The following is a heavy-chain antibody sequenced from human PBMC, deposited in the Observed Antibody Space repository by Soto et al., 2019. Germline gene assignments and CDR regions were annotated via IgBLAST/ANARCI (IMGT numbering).Heavy chain of an antibody. J-gene: IGHJ4*02. CDR2: IYSGGST. CDR1: GFTVSSNY. V-gene: IGHV3-53*02. D-gene: IGHD1-26*01. CDR3: ARSYYSGSEVYFDY. Sequence: VQLVETGGGLIQPGGSLRLSCAASGFTVSSNYMSWVRQAPGKGLEWVSVIYSGGSTYYADSVKGRFTISRDNSKNTLYLQMNSLRAEDTAVYYCARSYYSGSEVYFDYWGQGTLVTVSS.